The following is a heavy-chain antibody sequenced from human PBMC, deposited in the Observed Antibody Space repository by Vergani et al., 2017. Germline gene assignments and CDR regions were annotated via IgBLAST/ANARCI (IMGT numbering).Heavy chain of an antibody. CDR3: ARVNTETSGHLYYYYYMDV. CDR1: GGSFTSYH. V-gene: IGHV4-34*01. D-gene: IGHD4-11*01. Sequence: QVQLQQWGGGLLKPSETLSLTCVVNGGSFTSYHWTWIRQSPGEGLEWVGDIDHTGRPDYNPSLKSRLTMSVDKSRNQFSLPLNSVTATDTAIYFCARVNTETSGHLYYYYYMDVWGQGTTVTVSS. J-gene: IGHJ6*03. CDR2: IDHTGRP.